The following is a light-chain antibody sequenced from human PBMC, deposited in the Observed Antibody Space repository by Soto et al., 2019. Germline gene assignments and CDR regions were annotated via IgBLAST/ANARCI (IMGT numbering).Light chain of an antibody. CDR2: EVN. Sequence: QSALTQPASVSGSPGQSITISRTGTGSDVGDNRYVSWYQQYPGKAPKLILYEVNNRPSGVSSRFSGSKSGNTASLTISGLQADDEADYYCGSYTSTSPLFGGGTKLTVL. V-gene: IGLV2-14*01. J-gene: IGLJ2*01. CDR3: GSYTSTSPL. CDR1: GSDVGDNRY.